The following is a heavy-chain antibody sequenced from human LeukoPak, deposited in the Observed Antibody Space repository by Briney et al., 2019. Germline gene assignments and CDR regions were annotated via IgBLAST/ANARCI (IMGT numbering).Heavy chain of an antibody. V-gene: IGHV3-30-3*01. CDR2: ISYDGSNK. Sequence: GGSLRLSCGGSAFIFSGHWMNWVRQTPGKGLEWVAVISYDGSNKYYADSAKGRFTISRDNSKNTLYLQMNSLRAEDTAVYYCASGIVGANYWGQGTLVTVSS. D-gene: IGHD1-26*01. CDR3: ASGIVGANY. CDR1: AFIFSGHW. J-gene: IGHJ4*02.